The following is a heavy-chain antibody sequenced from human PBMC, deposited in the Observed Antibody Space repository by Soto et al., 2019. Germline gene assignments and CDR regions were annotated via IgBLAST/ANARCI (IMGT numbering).Heavy chain of an antibody. D-gene: IGHD2-8*01. J-gene: IGHJ6*03. V-gene: IGHV4-39*01. CDR1: GGTISSSSYY. CDR3: AARGLDKRYCTNGVCASYYYYMDV. Sequence: PSETLSLTSTVSGGTISSSSYYWGWIRQPPGKGLEGIGSIYYSGSTYYNPSLKSRVTISVDTSKNQFSLKLSSVTAADTAVYYCAARGLDKRYCTNGVCASYYYYMDVWGKGTTVTVSS. CDR2: IYYSGST.